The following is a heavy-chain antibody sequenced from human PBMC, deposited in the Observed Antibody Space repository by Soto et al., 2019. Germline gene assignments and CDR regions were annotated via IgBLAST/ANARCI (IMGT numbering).Heavy chain of an antibody. CDR3: ATSQGSSTSLEIYYYYYYGMDV. D-gene: IGHD2-2*01. J-gene: IGHJ6*02. CDR2: IIPISETT. V-gene: IGHV1-69*01. CDR1: GGTFSSYA. Sequence: QVQLVQSGAEVKKPGSSVKVSCKASGGTFSSYAISWVRQAPGQGLEWMGGIIPISETTNYAQKFQGRVMITADESKSTAYMELSSLRSEYTAVYYCATSQGSSTSLEIYYYYYYGMDVWGQGSTVTVSS.